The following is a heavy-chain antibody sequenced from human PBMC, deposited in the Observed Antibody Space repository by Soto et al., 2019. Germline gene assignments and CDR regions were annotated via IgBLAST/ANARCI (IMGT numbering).Heavy chain of an antibody. CDR1: GFTFSSYG. V-gene: IGHV3-33*01. J-gene: IGHJ4*02. Sequence: QVQLVESGGGVVQPGRSLRLSCAASGFTFSSYGMHWVRQAPGKGLDWVAVIWFDGSNKYYADSVKGRLTISRDNSNNTLYLQMSSPRAEDTALYYCARASGPFDYWGQGTLVSVSS. CDR3: ARASGPFDY. CDR2: IWFDGSNK.